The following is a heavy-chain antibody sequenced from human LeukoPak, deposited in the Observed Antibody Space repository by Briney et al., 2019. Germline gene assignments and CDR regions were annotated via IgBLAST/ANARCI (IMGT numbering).Heavy chain of an antibody. Sequence: ASVKVSCKASGYTFTSYDINWVRQATGQGLEWMGWMNPNSGNTGYAQKFQGRVTMTRNTSISTAYMELSSLRSEDTAVYYCARGYCSGGSCYLHGMDVWGQGTTVTVSS. CDR3: ARGYCSGGSCYLHGMDV. J-gene: IGHJ6*02. D-gene: IGHD2-15*01. V-gene: IGHV1-8*01. CDR2: MNPNSGNT. CDR1: GYTFTSYD.